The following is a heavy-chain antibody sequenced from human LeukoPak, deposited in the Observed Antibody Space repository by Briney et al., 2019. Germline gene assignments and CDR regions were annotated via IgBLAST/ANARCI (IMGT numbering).Heavy chain of an antibody. CDR3: ARPYDSSGRSPNDAFDI. CDR2: MNPNSGNT. V-gene: IGHV1-8*01. CDR1: GYTFTSYD. D-gene: IGHD3-22*01. J-gene: IGHJ3*02. Sequence: ASVKVSCKASGYTFTSYDINWVRQATGQGLEWMGWMNPNSGNTGYAQKFQGRVTMTRNTSISSAYMELGSLRSEDTAVYYCARPYDSSGRSPNDAFDIWGQGTMVTVSS.